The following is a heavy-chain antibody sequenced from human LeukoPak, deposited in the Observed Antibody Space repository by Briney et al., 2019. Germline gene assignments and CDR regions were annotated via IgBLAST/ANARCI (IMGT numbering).Heavy chain of an antibody. CDR3: TRALHFDWLSAF. V-gene: IGHV3-21*01. Sequence: GGSLRLSCAASGFTFRSYSMNCVPHAPGKGLECVSSISSSSDYIYYTDAVKGRFTISRDNAKKSLYLQMNSLRAEDTAVYYCTRALHFDWLSAFWGQGTLVSVCS. CDR2: ISSSSDYI. CDR1: GFTFRSYS. J-gene: IGHJ4*02. D-gene: IGHD3-9*01.